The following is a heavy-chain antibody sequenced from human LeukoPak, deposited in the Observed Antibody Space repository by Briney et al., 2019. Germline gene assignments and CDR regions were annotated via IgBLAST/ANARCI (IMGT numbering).Heavy chain of an antibody. CDR3: ARDRGSVKGLYCSSTSCHRHMDV. V-gene: IGHV3-74*01. Sequence: QPGGSLRLSCAASGFTFSSYWMHWVRQAPGKGLVWVSRISSDGSSTSYADPVKGRFTISRDNAKNSLYLQMNSLRAEDTALYYCARDRGSVKGLYCSSTSCHRHMDVWGKGTTVTVSS. J-gene: IGHJ6*03. CDR1: GFTFSSYW. D-gene: IGHD2-2*01. CDR2: ISSDGSST.